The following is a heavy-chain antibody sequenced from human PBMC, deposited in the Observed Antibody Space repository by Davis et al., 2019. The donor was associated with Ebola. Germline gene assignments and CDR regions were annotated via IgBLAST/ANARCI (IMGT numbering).Heavy chain of an antibody. J-gene: IGHJ4*02. CDR3: ARAQFPTTSDH. D-gene: IGHD1-1*01. V-gene: IGHV1-24*01. Sequence: AASVKVSCKVSGYTLTELSVHWVRQAPGKGLEWMGCFDPKYGEPIYAEKFQGRLTLTEDTSTDTAYMELSSLRSEDTAMYYCARAQFPTTSDHWGQGTLVTVSS. CDR1: GYTLTELS. CDR2: FDPKYGEP.